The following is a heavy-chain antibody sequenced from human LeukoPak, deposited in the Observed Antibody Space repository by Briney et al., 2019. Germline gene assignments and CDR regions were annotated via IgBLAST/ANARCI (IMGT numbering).Heavy chain of an antibody. CDR3: ARGHLGRDY. CDR1: GFTFNTYT. D-gene: IGHD1-26*01. J-gene: IGHJ4*02. CDR2: ISGSSGII. V-gene: IGHV3-48*01. Sequence: PGGSLRLSCAASGFTFNTYTMNWVRQAPGKGLEWVSYISGSSGIIDYADSVRGRFTISRDNAKNLVYLQINSLRVEDTAVYYCARGHLGRDYWGQGTLVTVSS.